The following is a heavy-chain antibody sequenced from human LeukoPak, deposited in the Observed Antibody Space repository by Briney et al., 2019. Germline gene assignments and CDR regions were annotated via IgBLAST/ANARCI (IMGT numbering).Heavy chain of an antibody. CDR2: INGDGRST. D-gene: IGHD2-2*01. CDR3: ARDFMYNTNCVGC. CDR1: GFTFSNYW. J-gene: IGHJ4*02. Sequence: GGSLRLSCAASGFTFSNYWMHWVRQAPGKGLVWVSRINGDGRSTTYADSVKGRFTISRDNAENTLYLQMNSLRAADTAVYYCARDFMYNTNCVGCWGQGTLVTVSS. V-gene: IGHV3-74*01.